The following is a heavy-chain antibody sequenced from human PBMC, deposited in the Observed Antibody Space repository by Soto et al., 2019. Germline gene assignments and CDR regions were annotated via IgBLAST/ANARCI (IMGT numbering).Heavy chain of an antibody. Sequence: GGSLRLSCAASGFILSNYDVHWVRQTSGHGLEWVARIGVVGDTNYSGSVKGRFTTSRQNARNSFFLQMNSLIAGDTAVYFCVRGLPGGFDPWGQGTLVTVSS. CDR1: GFILSNYD. J-gene: IGHJ5*02. CDR2: IGVVGDT. V-gene: IGHV3-13*01. D-gene: IGHD3-10*01. CDR3: VRGLPGGFDP.